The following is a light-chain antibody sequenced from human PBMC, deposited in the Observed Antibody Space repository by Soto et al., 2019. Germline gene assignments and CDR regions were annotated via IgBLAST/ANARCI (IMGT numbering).Light chain of an antibody. CDR1: QSISSY. J-gene: IGKJ1*01. CDR3: QQSYSSPTWT. CDR2: DAS. V-gene: IGKV1-39*01. Sequence: DIQMTQSTSSLSASVGDRVAITCRASQSISSYLNWYQQKPGKAPKVLIYDASSLQSGVPSRFSGSGSGTDFTLTISSLQSEAFATYYCQQSYSSPTWTFGQGTKVDIK.